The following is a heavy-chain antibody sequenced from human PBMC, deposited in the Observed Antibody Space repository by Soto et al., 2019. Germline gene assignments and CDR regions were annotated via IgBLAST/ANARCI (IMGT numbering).Heavy chain of an antibody. CDR2: MNPNSGNT. CDR3: SRDLQIAAASYGMDV. CDR1: GYTFTSYD. D-gene: IGHD6-13*01. Sequence: ASVKVSCKASGYTFTSYDINWVRQANGQGLEWMGWMNPNSGNTGYAQKFQGRVTMTRNTSISTAYMELSSLRSEDTAVYYCSRDLQIAAASYGMDVWGQGTTVTVSS. V-gene: IGHV1-8*01. J-gene: IGHJ6*02.